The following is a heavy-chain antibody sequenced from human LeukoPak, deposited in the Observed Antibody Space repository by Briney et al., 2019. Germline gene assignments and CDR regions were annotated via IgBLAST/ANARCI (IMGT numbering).Heavy chain of an antibody. J-gene: IGHJ4*02. CDR1: GGSVRTSH. V-gene: IGHV4-59*02. CDR3: ATRFYEPFDR. D-gene: IGHD2/OR15-2a*01. Sequence: PSETLSLTCTVSGGSVRTSHWNWVRQPPGKGLEWIGNVDDNGATKYNPSLRSRVTISLDTSKNQFSLKLTFVTAPDTALYYCATRFYEPFDRWGPGTLVTVSS. CDR2: VDDNGAT.